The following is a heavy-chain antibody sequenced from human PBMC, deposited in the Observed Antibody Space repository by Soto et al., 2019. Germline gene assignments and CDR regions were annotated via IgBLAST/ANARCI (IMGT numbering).Heavy chain of an antibody. Sequence: EVQLVESGGGLVQPGGSLRLSCAASGFTFSSYSMNWVRQAPGKGLEWVSYISSSSSTIYYADSVKGRFTISRDNDKNSLYLQMNSLRAEDTAVYYCARDRAYYDILTGESYYYYGMDVWGQGTTVTVSS. V-gene: IGHV3-48*01. D-gene: IGHD3-9*01. J-gene: IGHJ6*02. CDR1: GFTFSSYS. CDR2: ISSSSSTI. CDR3: ARDRAYYDILTGESYYYYGMDV.